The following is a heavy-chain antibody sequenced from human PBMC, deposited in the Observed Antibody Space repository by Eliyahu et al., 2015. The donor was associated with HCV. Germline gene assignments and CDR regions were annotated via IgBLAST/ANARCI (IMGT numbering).Heavy chain of an antibody. V-gene: IGHV4-59*01. CDR2: IDYSGST. CDR1: GASITSYY. CDR3: ARNYKGLDY. Sequence: QVQLRESGPGLVKPSETLSLSCSVSGASITSYYWNWIRQSPGKGLEWIGYIDYSGSTKYNPSLKSRVSISIDMSKEQFSLKLSSVTAADTAVYYCARNYKGLDYWGPGTLVTVSS. D-gene: IGHD3-10*01. J-gene: IGHJ4*02.